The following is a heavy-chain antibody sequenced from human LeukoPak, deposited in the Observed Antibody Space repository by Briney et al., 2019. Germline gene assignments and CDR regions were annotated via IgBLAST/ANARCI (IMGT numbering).Heavy chain of an antibody. CDR1: GFTFSSYA. V-gene: IGHV3-30-3*01. CDR3: ARDPVPAAARHFDY. Sequence: GRSLTLSCAASGFTFSSYAMHWVRQAPGKGLEWLAVISSDGSLEYYADSVKGRFTISRDNSKYTLYLQMNSLRAEDTAVYYCARDPVPAAARHFDYWGQGTLVTVSS. CDR2: ISSDGSLE. D-gene: IGHD2-2*01. J-gene: IGHJ4*02.